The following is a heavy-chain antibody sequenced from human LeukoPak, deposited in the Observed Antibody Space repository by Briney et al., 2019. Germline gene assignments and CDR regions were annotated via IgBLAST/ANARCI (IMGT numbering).Heavy chain of an antibody. CDR3: AKDAAGPEY. CDR2: IGSDNKP. Sequence: PGGSLRLSCEASGFTFGAYAMTWVRQAPGKGLEWVSSIGSDNKPHYSESVKGRFAISRDNSKNTLYLQMNSLRAEDTAVYYCAKDAAGPEYWGQGTLVTVSS. CDR1: GFTFGAYA. D-gene: IGHD6-13*01. J-gene: IGHJ4*02. V-gene: IGHV3-23*01.